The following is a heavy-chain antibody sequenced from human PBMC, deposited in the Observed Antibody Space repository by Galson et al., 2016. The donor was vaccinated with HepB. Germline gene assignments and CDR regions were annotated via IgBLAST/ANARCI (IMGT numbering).Heavy chain of an antibody. J-gene: IGHJ4*02. Sequence: SLRLSCAGSGFTFENYPLHWVRQAPGKGLEWIAIVWHDGSKQYYADSVKGRFNISRDNSQNMMYLQMNSLGDGDTALYFCARTATSGTHFDYWGQGTLVTVSS. V-gene: IGHV3-33*01. CDR2: VWHDGSKQ. CDR3: ARTATSGTHFDY. D-gene: IGHD5-24*01. CDR1: GFTFENYP.